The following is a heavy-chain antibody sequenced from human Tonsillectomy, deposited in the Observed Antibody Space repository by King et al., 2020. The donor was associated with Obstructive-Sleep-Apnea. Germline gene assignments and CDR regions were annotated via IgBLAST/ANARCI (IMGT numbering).Heavy chain of an antibody. Sequence: VQLVESGGGLVQPGRSLRLSCAASAFTFDDYAMHWVRQAPGKGLEWVSGISWNSGSIGYADSVKGRFTISRDNAKNSLYLQMNSLRAEDTALYYCAIATVAIIVGSASGLDYLGVGPLVPVSS. CDR2: ISWNSGSI. D-gene: IGHD1-26*01. V-gene: IGHV3-9*01. CDR1: AFTFDDYA. CDR3: AIATVAIIVGSASGLDY. J-gene: IGHJ4*02.